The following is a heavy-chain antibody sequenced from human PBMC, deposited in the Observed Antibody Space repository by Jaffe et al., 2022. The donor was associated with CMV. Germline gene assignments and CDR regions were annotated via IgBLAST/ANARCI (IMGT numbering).Heavy chain of an antibody. CDR1: GGSFSGYY. V-gene: IGHV4-34*01. CDR2: INHSGST. D-gene: IGHD2-15*01. Sequence: QVQLQQWGAGLLKPSETLSLTCAVYGGSFSGYYWSWIRQPPGKGLEWIGEINHSGSTNYNPSLKSRVTISVDTSKNQFSLKLSSVTAADTAVYYCARAPPRGVVVVAATLMRPHPTNNWFDPWGQGTLVTVSS. J-gene: IGHJ5*02. CDR3: ARAPPRGVVVVAATLMRPHPTNNWFDP.